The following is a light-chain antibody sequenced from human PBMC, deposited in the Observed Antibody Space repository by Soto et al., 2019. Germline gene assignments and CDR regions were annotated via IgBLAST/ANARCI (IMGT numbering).Light chain of an antibody. Sequence: DIQMTQSPSTLSASVGDRVTITCRASQSISSWLAWYQQKPGKAPNLLIYDVSSLESGVSSGFSGSGSGTEFTLTISSLQPDDFATYYCQQYNSYSLFGGGTKVDIK. CDR1: QSISSW. CDR3: QQYNSYSL. V-gene: IGKV1-5*01. CDR2: DVS. J-gene: IGKJ4*01.